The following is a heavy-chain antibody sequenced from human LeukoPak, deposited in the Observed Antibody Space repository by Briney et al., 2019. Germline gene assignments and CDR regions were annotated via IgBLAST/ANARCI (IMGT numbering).Heavy chain of an antibody. Sequence: KPSETLSLTCAVYGGSFSDYYWSWVRQPPGKGLECIGEINHSGSTNYNPSLKSRVTISIDTSKNQFSLKLSSVTAADTAVHYCASWGGYDSSGYYGGFFVGWGQGTLVTVSS. J-gene: IGHJ4*02. D-gene: IGHD3-22*01. CDR2: INHSGST. V-gene: IGHV4-34*01. CDR1: GGSFSDYY. CDR3: ASWGGYDSSGYYGGFFVG.